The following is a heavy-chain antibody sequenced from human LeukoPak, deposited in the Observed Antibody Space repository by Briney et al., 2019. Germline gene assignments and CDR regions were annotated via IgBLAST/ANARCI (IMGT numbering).Heavy chain of an antibody. CDR3: AXDRPGRYCSSTSCFIASPFDP. Sequence: ASVKVSCKASRGTFSSYAISWVRQAPGQGLEWMGGIIPIFGTPIYAQKFQGRVTITADEFTSTAYMELSSLRSEDTAVYYCAXDRPGRYCSSTSCFIASPFDPWGQGTLVTVSS. V-gene: IGHV1-69*13. D-gene: IGHD2-2*01. CDR1: RGTFSSYA. CDR2: IIPIFGTP. J-gene: IGHJ5*02.